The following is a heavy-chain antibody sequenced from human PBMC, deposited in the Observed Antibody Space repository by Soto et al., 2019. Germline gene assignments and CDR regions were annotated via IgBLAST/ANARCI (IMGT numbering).Heavy chain of an antibody. CDR1: GFNFSNHW. CDR2: ITSDGKSK. D-gene: IGHD2-21*02. V-gene: IGHV3-74*01. J-gene: IGHJ5*02. Sequence: GESLRLSCAASGFNFSNHWMQWVSQRPEEGLVWVSRITSDGKSKAYAESVKGRFAISRDNAKNTLYLQMNGLTAEDTAVYYCARESGDWPLNWFDPWGQGTLVTVSS. CDR3: ARESGDWPLNWFDP.